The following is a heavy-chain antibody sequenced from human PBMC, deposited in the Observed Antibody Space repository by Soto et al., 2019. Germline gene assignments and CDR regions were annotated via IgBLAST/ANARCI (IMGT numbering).Heavy chain of an antibody. Sequence: PGESLKISCKGSGYSFTSYWISWVRQMPGKGLEWMGRIDPSDSYTNYSPSFQGHVTISADKSISTAYLQWSSLKASDTAMYYCARQEGVPPSHYYYGMDVWGQGTTVTVSS. J-gene: IGHJ6*02. V-gene: IGHV5-10-1*01. CDR3: ARQEGVPPSHYYYGMDV. D-gene: IGHD3-16*01. CDR1: GYSFTSYW. CDR2: IDPSDSYT.